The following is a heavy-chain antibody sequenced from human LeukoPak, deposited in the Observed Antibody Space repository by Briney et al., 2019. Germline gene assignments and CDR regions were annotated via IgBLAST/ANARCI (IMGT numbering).Heavy chain of an antibody. CDR1: GASFSGYY. Sequence: KPSETLSLTCSFYGASFSGYYWRCIRQPPGKGLEWIGEINHSGITTYNPSLKSRVTISVDTSKKQFSLKLNSVTAADTAVYYCEISHKWLLLDYWGQGTLVTVSS. D-gene: IGHD2-15*01. CDR3: EISHKWLLLDY. CDR2: INHSGIT. V-gene: IGHV4-34*01. J-gene: IGHJ4*02.